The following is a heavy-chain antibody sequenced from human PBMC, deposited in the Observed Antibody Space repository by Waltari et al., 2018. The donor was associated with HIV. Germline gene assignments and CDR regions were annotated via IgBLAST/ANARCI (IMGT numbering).Heavy chain of an antibody. J-gene: IGHJ4*02. CDR2: IYYSGST. CDR3: ARAVQGYCSGGSCENYFDY. D-gene: IGHD2-15*01. Sequence: QLQLQESGPGLVKPSETLSLTCTVSGGSISSSSYYWGWIRQPPGKGLEWIGSIYYSGSTYHNPSLKSQIPISVDTSKNQFYLKLSSVSAADTAVYYWARAVQGYCSGGSCENYFDYWGQGTLVTVSS. CDR1: GGSISSSSYY. V-gene: IGHV4-39*01.